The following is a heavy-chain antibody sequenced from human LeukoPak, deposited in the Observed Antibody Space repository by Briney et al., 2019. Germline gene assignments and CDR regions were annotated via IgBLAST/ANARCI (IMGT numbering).Heavy chain of an antibody. J-gene: IGHJ4*02. CDR3: AREVAVEQFDY. Sequence: GGSLRLSCAASGFTFSSYAMTWVRQAPGRGLEWVSSIHTGGTTYYADSVKGRFTISRDNSKNTLYLQMNSLRAEDTAVYYCAREVAVEQFDYWGQGTLVTVSS. CDR2: IHTGGTT. CDR1: GFTFSSYA. D-gene: IGHD6-19*01. V-gene: IGHV3-23*01.